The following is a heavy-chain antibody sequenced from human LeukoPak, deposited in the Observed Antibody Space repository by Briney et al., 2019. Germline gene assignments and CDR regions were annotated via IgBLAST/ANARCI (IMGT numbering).Heavy chain of an antibody. V-gene: IGHV4-61*01. Sequence: PSETLSLTCTVSGGSVSSSTYYWSWIRQPPGKGLEWIGYIYYSGSTNYNPSLKSRVTISVDTSKNQFPLKLSSVTAADTAVYYCARGVRGSTAAGTFDYWGQGTLVTVSS. CDR1: GGSVSSSTYY. J-gene: IGHJ4*02. D-gene: IGHD6-13*01. CDR2: IYYSGST. CDR3: ARGVRGSTAAGTFDY.